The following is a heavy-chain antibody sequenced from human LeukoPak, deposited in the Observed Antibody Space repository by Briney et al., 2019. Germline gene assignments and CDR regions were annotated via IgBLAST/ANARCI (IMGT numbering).Heavy chain of an antibody. D-gene: IGHD6-19*01. J-gene: IGHJ5*02. CDR2: LYPSGST. CDR1: GDSFSSYF. CDR3: AREGGSGWSDP. Sequence: SETLSLTRTVSGDSFSSYFWNWIRQPAGEGLEYIGRLYPSGSTDYNPSLKSRVTMSVDTSKNQVSLKLSSVTAADTAVYYCAREGGSGWSDPWGPGTLVTVSS. V-gene: IGHV4-4*07.